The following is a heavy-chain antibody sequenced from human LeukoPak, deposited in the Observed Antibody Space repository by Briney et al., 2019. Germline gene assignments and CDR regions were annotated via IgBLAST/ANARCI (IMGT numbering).Heavy chain of an antibody. V-gene: IGHV4-39*01. Sequence: PSETLSLTCTVSDVSISNSGYYWGWIRQPPGKGLEWIGHIYYTGSTFYSPSLKSRVTISVDTSKNHFSLKLTSVTAADTSIYFCARHIADSYTDVWGKGTTVTVS. CDR2: IYYTGST. J-gene: IGHJ6*03. CDR1: DVSISNSGYY. CDR3: ARHIADSYTDV. D-gene: IGHD2-21*01.